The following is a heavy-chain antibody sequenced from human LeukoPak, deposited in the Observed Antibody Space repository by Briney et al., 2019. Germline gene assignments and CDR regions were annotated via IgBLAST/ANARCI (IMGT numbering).Heavy chain of an antibody. CDR3: AKVTHYYGSGSYYLRLRYYFDY. D-gene: IGHD3-10*01. J-gene: IGHJ4*02. CDR1: GFTFSSYA. V-gene: IGHV3-23*01. CDR2: ISGSGGST. Sequence: GGSLRLSCAASGFTFSSYAMSWVRQAPWKGLEWVSAISGSGGSTYYADSVKGRFTISRDNSKNTLYLQMNSLRAEDTAVYYCAKVTHYYGSGSYYLRLRYYFDYWGQGTLVTVSS.